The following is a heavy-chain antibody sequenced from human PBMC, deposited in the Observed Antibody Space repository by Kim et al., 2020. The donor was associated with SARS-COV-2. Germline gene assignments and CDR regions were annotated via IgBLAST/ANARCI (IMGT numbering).Heavy chain of an antibody. V-gene: IGHV4-59*08. CDR1: GGSISSYY. D-gene: IGHD2-2*01. CDR2: IYNSGST. CDR3: ARQASIVVVPAAPFDY. Sequence: SETLSLTCTVSGGSISSYYWSWIRQPPGKGLEWIGYIYNSGSTNYNPSLKSRVTISVDTSKNQFPLMLSSVTAADTAVYYCARQASIVVVPAAPFDYWGQGTLVTVSS. J-gene: IGHJ4*02.